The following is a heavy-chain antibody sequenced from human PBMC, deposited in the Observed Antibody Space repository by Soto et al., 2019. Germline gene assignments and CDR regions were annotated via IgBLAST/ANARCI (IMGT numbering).Heavy chain of an antibody. CDR1: GFTFSSYA. Sequence: GGSLRLSCAASGFTFSSYAMSWVRQAPGKGLEWVSVIYSGGSTYYADSVKGRFTISRHNSKNTLYLQMNSLRAEDTAVYYCARVLTGTTHYYYYYMDVWGKGTTVTVSS. J-gene: IGHJ6*03. D-gene: IGHD1-7*01. CDR3: ARVLTGTTHYYYYYMDV. V-gene: IGHV3-53*04. CDR2: IYSGGST.